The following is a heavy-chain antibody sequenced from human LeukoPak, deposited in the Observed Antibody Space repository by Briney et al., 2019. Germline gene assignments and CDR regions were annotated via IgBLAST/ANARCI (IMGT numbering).Heavy chain of an antibody. V-gene: IGHV3-21*01. D-gene: IGHD2-2*01. J-gene: IGHJ4*02. CDR1: GFTFSSYS. CDR2: ISSSSSYT. CDR3: ARLYCSSTSCSRGYSSSYFDY. Sequence: GGSLRLSCAASGFTFSSYSMNWVRQAPGKGLEWVSSISSSSSYTYYADSVKGRFTISRDNAKNSLYLQMNSLRGEDTAVYYCARLYCSSTSCSRGYSSSYFDYWGQGSLATVSS.